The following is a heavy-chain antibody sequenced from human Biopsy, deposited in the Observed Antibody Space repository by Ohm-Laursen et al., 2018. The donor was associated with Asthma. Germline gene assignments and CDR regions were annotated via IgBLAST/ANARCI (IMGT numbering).Heavy chain of an antibody. J-gene: IGHJ4*02. CDR1: GFTFSSYA. V-gene: IGHV3-30-3*01. CDR2: GGSYYDGGIK. CDR3: ARDVMERYLPEFDF. Sequence: SLRLSFAASGFTFSSYALHWVRQAPGKALEWVAVGGSYYDGGIKYYADSVNGRYTVSRDDSKNNLYLQMNSLRPDDKAVYYCARDVMERYLPEFDFWGQGTLVTVSS. D-gene: IGHD3-3*01.